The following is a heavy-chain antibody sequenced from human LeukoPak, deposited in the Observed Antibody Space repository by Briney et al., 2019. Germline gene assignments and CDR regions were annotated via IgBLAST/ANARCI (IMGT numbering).Heavy chain of an antibody. CDR1: GGSISSGDYY. J-gene: IGHJ5*02. V-gene: IGHV4-30-4*01. D-gene: IGHD2-15*01. Sequence: SQTLSLTCTVSGGSISSGDYYWSWIRQPPGKGLEWIGYIYYSGSTYYNPSLKSRVTISVDTSMNQFSLKLSFVTTADTAVYYCARALRYCSGGSCTRGYNWFDPWGQGTLVTVPS. CDR2: IYYSGST. CDR3: ARALRYCSGGSCTRGYNWFDP.